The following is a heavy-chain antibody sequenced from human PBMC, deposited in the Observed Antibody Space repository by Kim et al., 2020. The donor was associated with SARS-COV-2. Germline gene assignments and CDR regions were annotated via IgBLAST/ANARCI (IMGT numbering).Heavy chain of an antibody. V-gene: IGHV1-3*01. D-gene: IGHD3-10*01. CDR1: GYTFDTYA. J-gene: IGHJ5*02. CDR2: INGGNGNT. CDR3: AREGSWSYSWLDP. Sequence: ASVKVSCKASGYTFDTYALYLVRQAPGQRLEWMGWINGGNGNTRYSQTFQGRVTITRDTSATTAYMAPSSLTSKDTAVYYCAREGSWSYSWLDPWGQGTLLTVST.